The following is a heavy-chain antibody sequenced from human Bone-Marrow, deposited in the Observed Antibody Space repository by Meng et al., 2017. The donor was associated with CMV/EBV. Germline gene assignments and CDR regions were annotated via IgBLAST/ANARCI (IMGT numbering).Heavy chain of an antibody. Sequence: GESLKISCAASGFTFSSYAMHWVRQAPGKGLEWVANIKQDGSEKYYVDSVKGRFTISRDNAKNSLYLQMNSLRAEDTAVYYCAREIAAAGIQFRAYYYYYGMDVWGQGTTVTVSS. D-gene: IGHD6-13*01. CDR1: GFTFSSYA. CDR2: IKQDGSEK. V-gene: IGHV3-7*01. J-gene: IGHJ6*02. CDR3: AREIAAAGIQFRAYYYYYGMDV.